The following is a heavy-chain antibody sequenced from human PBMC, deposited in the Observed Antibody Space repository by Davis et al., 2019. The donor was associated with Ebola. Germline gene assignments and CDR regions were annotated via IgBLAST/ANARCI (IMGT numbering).Heavy chain of an antibody. Sequence: GGSLRLSCTASGFTFNYYWMNWVRKAPGKGLEWVANVRQDETEKHYVDSVKGRFTISRDNTKNSIYLQMNSLTVEDTAVYYCATLPGGRGMDVWGQGTTVTVSS. CDR1: GFTFNYYW. CDR3: ATLPGGRGMDV. CDR2: VRQDETEK. J-gene: IGHJ6*02. V-gene: IGHV3-7*01. D-gene: IGHD1-26*01.